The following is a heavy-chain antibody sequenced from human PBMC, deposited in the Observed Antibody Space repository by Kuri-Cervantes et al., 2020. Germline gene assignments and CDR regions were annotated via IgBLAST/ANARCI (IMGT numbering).Heavy chain of an antibody. CDR1: GGSFSGYY. CDR3: ARVLWRGGNDH. J-gene: IGHJ3*01. V-gene: IGHV4-34*01. Sequence: SQTLSLTCAVYGGSFSGYYWSWIRQPPGEGLEWIGEINHSGSTNYNPSLKSRVTISVDKSKNQFSLKLSSVTAADTAVYYCARVLWRGGNDHWGQGTMVTVSS. CDR2: INHSGST. D-gene: IGHD2-15*01.